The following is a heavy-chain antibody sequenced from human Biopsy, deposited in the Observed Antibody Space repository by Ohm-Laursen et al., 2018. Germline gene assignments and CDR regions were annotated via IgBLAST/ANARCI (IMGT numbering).Heavy chain of an antibody. V-gene: IGHV4-59*02. Sequence: SETLSLTCTVSGDSVTKYYWSWIRQPPGKGLEWIGHIYYSVMTNYNPSLQSRVSISVDTSRNQVSLTLSSVTAADTAVYYCARDSGILNYGNFKYYHYYGMDVWGQGTLVTVSS. CDR3: ARDSGILNYGNFKYYHYYGMDV. J-gene: IGHJ6*02. CDR1: GDSVTKYY. CDR2: IYYSVMT. D-gene: IGHD4-11*01.